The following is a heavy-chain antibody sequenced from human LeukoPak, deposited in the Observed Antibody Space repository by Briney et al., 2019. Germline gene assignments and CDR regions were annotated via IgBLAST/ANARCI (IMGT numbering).Heavy chain of an antibody. V-gene: IGHV4-59*08. CDR1: GGSISSYY. D-gene: IGHD1-26*01. J-gene: IGHJ3*02. Sequence: SETLSLTCTVSGGSISSYYWSWIRQPPGKGLEWIGYIYYSGSTNYDPSLKSRVTISVDTSKNQFSLKLSSVTAADTAVYYCARHAPAEVGATRDDAFDIWGQGTMVAVSS. CDR2: IYYSGST. CDR3: ARHAPAEVGATRDDAFDI.